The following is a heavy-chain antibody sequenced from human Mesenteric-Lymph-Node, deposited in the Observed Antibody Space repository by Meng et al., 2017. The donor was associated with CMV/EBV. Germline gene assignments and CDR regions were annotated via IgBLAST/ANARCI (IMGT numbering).Heavy chain of an antibody. CDR3: ARIYSGSYYAGYYYGMDV. D-gene: IGHD1-26*01. J-gene: IGHJ6*02. CDR2: ISSTSNTK. CDR1: GFTFSAYS. V-gene: IGHV3-48*04. Sequence: GESLKISCAASGFTFSAYSMSWVRQAPGKGLEWVSYISSTSNTKYYADSVKGRFTISRDNAKNSLYLQMNILRAEDTAVYYCARIYSGSYYAGYYYGMDVWGQGTTVTVSS.